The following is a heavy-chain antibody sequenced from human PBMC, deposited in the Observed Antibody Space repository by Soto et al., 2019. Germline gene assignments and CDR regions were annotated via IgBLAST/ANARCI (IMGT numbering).Heavy chain of an antibody. CDR1: GGSINSGAYY. CDR3: ARVGSRGYSHGYADY. Sequence: TLSLACTVSGGSINSGAYYWSWIRQHPGKGLEWIGYIFTSGSTYYTPSLKSRVTISVDTSKNHFSLKLRSVTAADTAVYYCARVGSRGYSHGYADYWGPGTLVTVSS. V-gene: IGHV4-31*03. CDR2: IFTSGST. D-gene: IGHD5-18*01. J-gene: IGHJ4*02.